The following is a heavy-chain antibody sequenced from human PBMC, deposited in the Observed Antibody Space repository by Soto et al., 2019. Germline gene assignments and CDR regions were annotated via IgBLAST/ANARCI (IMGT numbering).Heavy chain of an antibody. D-gene: IGHD6-13*01. CDR3: THRRGQHHGTYLYCFEK. CDR2: IYWDDDK. V-gene: IGHV2-5*02. Sequence: QITLKESGPTVLKPIQTLTLTCTFSGFSLTSSGVGMGWVRQAPGKALEWLALIYWDDDKQYSPSLKSRLNLPKDPSKALAGLTPTNVDPVDTAPYYCTHRRGQHHGTYLYCFEKWGQAIPVTVSS. CDR1: GFSLTSSGVG. J-gene: IGHJ4*02.